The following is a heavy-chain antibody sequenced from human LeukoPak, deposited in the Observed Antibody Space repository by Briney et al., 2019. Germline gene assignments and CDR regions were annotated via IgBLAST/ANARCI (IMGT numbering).Heavy chain of an antibody. V-gene: IGHV3-21*01. CDR2: ISSSSSYI. CDR1: GFTFSSYS. J-gene: IGHJ6*03. CDR3: ARVGYCSGGSCYSIDYYYYMDV. Sequence: GGSLRLSCAVSGFTFSSYSMNWVRQAPGKGLEWVSSISSSSSYIYYADSVKGRFTISRDNAKNSLYLQMNSLRAEDTAVYYCARVGYCSGGSCYSIDYYYYMDVWGKGTTVTVSS. D-gene: IGHD2-15*01.